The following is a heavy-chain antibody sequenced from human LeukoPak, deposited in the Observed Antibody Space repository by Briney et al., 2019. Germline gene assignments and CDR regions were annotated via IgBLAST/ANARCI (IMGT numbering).Heavy chain of an antibody. CDR3: AREFHSSGHAGTFDI. Sequence: GGSLRLSCVASGFTFSTYWMNWVRRAPGKGLEWAALMSLDVDNKIYADSVRGRFTVSTDNSRNTLYLQMNSLRTEDTAIYYCAREFHSSGHAGTFDIWGQGTMVTVSS. J-gene: IGHJ3*02. V-gene: IGHV3-30-3*01. CDR2: MSLDVDNK. CDR1: GFTFSTYW. D-gene: IGHD3-22*01.